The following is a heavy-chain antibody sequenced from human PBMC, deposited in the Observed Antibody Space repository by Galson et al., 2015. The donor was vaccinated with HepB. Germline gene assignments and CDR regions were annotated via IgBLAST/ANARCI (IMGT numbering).Heavy chain of an antibody. D-gene: IGHD2/OR15-2a*01. J-gene: IGHJ4*02. V-gene: IGHV3-53*05. Sequence: SLRLSCAVSGFTVSSNYMSWVRQAPGKGLEWVSVVYAGGTTYYADSVMGRFTISRDNSKNTLYLQMNSLRAEDTAVYYCARSPWLNSAYPCFDYWGQGTLVTVSS. CDR1: GFTVSSNY. CDR2: VYAGGTT. CDR3: ARSPWLNSAYPCFDY.